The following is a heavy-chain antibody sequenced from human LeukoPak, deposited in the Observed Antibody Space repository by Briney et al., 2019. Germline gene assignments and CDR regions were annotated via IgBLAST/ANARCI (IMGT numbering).Heavy chain of an antibody. CDR2: ISHPGTNE. V-gene: IGHV3-30*02. J-gene: IGHJ4*02. CDR1: GFTFSSFG. CDR3: AKPRGGAAPQAFDY. D-gene: IGHD6-6*01. Sequence: GGSLRLSCTASGFTFSSFGMYWVRQSPGKGLEWVAYISHPGTNENYADSVKGRFTISRDNSKNTLNMQMNSLRAEDTAVYYCAKPRGGAAPQAFDYWGQGTLVTVSS.